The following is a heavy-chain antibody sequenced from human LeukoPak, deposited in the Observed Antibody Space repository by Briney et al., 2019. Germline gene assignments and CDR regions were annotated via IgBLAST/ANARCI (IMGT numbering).Heavy chain of an antibody. CDR3: ARGRYCSSTSCYKAFDI. CDR1: GFTFSTYW. CDR2: INSEGSRT. D-gene: IGHD2-2*02. Sequence: GGSLGLSCAASGFTFSTYWMHWVRQAPGKGLVWVSRINSEGSRTSYADSVKGRVTISRDNAKNTLYLQMNSLRAEDTAVYYCARGRYCSSTSCYKAFDIWGQGTKVTVSS. J-gene: IGHJ3*02. V-gene: IGHV3-74*01.